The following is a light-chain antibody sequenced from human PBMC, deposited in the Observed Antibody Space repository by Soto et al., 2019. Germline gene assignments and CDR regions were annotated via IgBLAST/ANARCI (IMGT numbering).Light chain of an antibody. CDR1: RSDIGSYNS. Sequence: QSALTQPASVSGSPGQSITLSCTGTRSDIGSYNSIAWYQQYSGKAPTVIIFEVTKRPSGISDRFSGSKSGSTASLTISGLQAEDEADYFCFSYAGDSTWVFGGGAKLTVL. CDR2: EVT. J-gene: IGLJ3*02. CDR3: FSYAGDSTWV. V-gene: IGLV2-23*02.